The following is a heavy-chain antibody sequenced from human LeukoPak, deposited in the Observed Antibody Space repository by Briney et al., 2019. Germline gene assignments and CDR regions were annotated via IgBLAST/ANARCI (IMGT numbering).Heavy chain of an antibody. CDR2: IYYSGST. V-gene: IGHV4-59*01. CDR1: GGSISSYY. CDR3: ARALPIGYCSGGSCYSGDY. J-gene: IGHJ4*02. Sequence: SETLSLTCTVSGGSISSYYWSWIQQPPGKGLEWIGYIYYSGSTNYNPSLKSRVTISVDTSKNQFSLKLSSVTAADTAVYYCARALPIGYCSGGSCYSGDYWGQGTLVTVSS. D-gene: IGHD2-15*01.